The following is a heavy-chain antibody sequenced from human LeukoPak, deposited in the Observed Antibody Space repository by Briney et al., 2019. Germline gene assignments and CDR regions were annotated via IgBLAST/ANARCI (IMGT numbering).Heavy chain of an antibody. CDR3: AREKGRGVISPYYDY. V-gene: IGHV3-73*01. D-gene: IGHD3-10*01. CDR1: GFTFSGST. J-gene: IGHJ4*02. CDR2: VRSRAKNYAT. Sequence: GGSLRLSCAASGFTFSGSTIHWVRQASGKGLEWVGRVRSRAKNYATAYVASVKGRFTISRDDSKNTLSLQMNSLRAEDTAVYFCAREKGRGVISPYYDYWGQGTLVTVSS.